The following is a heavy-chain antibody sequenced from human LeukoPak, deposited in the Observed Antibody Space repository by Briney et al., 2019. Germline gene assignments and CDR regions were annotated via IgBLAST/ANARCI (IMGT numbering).Heavy chain of an antibody. D-gene: IGHD2-2*01. CDR1: GFTFSSYG. CDR3: ARGAYSSTWSIGEYLDH. Sequence: PGGSLRLSCAASGFTFSSYGMHWARQAPGKGLEWVAVISDDGSNEFYADSVKGRFTISRDTSKNTVNLQMKSLRAEDTAVYYCARGAYSSTWSIGEYLDHWGQGTLVTVSS. V-gene: IGHV3-30*19. CDR2: ISDDGSNE. J-gene: IGHJ4*02.